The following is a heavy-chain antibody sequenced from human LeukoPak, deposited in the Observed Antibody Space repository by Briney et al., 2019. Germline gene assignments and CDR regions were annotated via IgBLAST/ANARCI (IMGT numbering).Heavy chain of an antibody. CDR2: ISSSSSYI. CDR1: GFKFSNDW. J-gene: IGHJ4*02. V-gene: IGHV3-21*01. CDR3: ASPREYQLLYFGY. Sequence: GGSLRLSCAASGFKFSNDWMNWVRQAPGKGLEWVSSISSSSSYIYYADSVKGRFTISRDNAKNSLYLQMNSLRAEDTAVYYCASPREYQLLYFGYWGQGTLVTVSS. D-gene: IGHD2-2*01.